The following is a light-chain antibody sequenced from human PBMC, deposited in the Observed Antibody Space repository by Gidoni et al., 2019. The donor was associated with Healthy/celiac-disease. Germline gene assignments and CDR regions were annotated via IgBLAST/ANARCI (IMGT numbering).Light chain of an antibody. Sequence: QSVRTRQPAVSGAAGHRVTITCTWRSYNIGAGYDVHWYQQLPGTAPNLLIYGNSNRPSGVPDRFSGSKSGTSASLAITGLQAEDEADYYCQSYDSSLSGVVFGGGTKLTVL. J-gene: IGLJ2*01. CDR1: SYNIGAGYD. V-gene: IGLV1-40*01. CDR2: GNS. CDR3: QSYDSSLSGVV.